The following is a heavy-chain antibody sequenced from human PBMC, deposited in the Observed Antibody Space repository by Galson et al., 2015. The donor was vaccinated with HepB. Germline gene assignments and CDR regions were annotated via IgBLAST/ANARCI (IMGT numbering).Heavy chain of an antibody. Sequence: SVKLSCKASGGTFSSYLIHWVRQAPGQGLEWIGGIIPLLGTGHYAQKFQARVTITADESTSTAYMELSSLRSEDTAVDYCAGSHEDIVEVPAALDYWGQGTLVTGSS. V-gene: IGHV1-69*13. CDR2: IIPLLGTG. D-gene: IGHD2-2*01. J-gene: IGHJ4*02. CDR1: GGTFSSYL. CDR3: AGSHEDIVEVPAALDY.